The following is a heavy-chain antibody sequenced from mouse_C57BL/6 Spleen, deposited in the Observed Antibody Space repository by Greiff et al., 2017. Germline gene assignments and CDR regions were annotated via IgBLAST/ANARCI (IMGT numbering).Heavy chain of an antibody. CDR3: ARSKGYYDYAKGY. J-gene: IGHJ4*01. V-gene: IGHV1-26*01. CDR1: GYTFTDYY. Sequence: EVQLQQSGPELVKPGASVKISCKASGYTFTDYYMNWVKQSHGKSLEWIGDINPNNGGTSYNQKFKGKATLTVDKSSSTAYMELRSLTSEDSAVYYCARSKGYYDYAKGYWGQGTSVTVSS. D-gene: IGHD2-3*01. CDR2: INPNNGGT.